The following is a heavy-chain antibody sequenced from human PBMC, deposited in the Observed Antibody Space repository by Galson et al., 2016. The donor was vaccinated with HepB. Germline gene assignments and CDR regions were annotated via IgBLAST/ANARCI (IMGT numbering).Heavy chain of an antibody. V-gene: IGHV2-5*02. CDR1: GFSLTTNVG. CDR3: AHRRESVVVLGGWFDS. J-gene: IGHJ5*01. CDR2: IYWDDDK. Sequence: PALVKPTQTLTLTCTFSGFSLTTNVGVGWIRQPPGKALEWLAMIYWDDDKRYSPSLKSRLSVTKDTSKNQVVFTMSNMDPVDTATYYCAHRRESVVVLGGWFDSGGRGLLVTVSS. D-gene: IGHD3-22*01.